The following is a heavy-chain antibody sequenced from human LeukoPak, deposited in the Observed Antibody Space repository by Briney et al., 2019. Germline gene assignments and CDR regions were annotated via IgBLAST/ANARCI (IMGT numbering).Heavy chain of an antibody. CDR3: ARVLRRYSSSSGDY. CDR1: GGSISTYY. Sequence: PSETLSLTCSVSGGSISTYYWSWIRQPAGKGLEWIGRFYTSGNSYYNPSLKSRVTISVDTSKNQFSLKLSSVTAADTAVYYCARVLRRYSSSSGDYWGQGTLVTVSS. J-gene: IGHJ4*02. CDR2: FYTSGNS. V-gene: IGHV4-4*07. D-gene: IGHD6-6*01.